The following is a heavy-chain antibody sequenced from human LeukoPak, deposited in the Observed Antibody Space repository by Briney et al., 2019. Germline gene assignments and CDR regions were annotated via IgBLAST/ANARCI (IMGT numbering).Heavy chain of an antibody. CDR3: ARMGHVSSGWYVDAFDI. D-gene: IGHD6-19*01. Sequence: PGRSLRLSCAASGFTFSSYAMHWVRQAPGKGLEWVSSISSSSSYIYYADSVKGRFTISRDNAKNSLYLQMNSLRAEDTAVYYCARMGHVSSGWYVDAFDIWGQGTMVTVSS. CDR1: GFTFSSYA. V-gene: IGHV3-21*01. CDR2: ISSSSSYI. J-gene: IGHJ3*02.